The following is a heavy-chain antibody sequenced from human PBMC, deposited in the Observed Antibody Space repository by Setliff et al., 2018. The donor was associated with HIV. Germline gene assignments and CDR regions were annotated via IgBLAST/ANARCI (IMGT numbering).Heavy chain of an antibody. CDR3: ARQKKSSSWSPNDY. CDR1: GGSVSSSDYY. CDR2: IHYSVNT. D-gene: IGHD2-2*01. V-gene: IGHV4-30-4*01. J-gene: IGHJ4*02. Sequence: SETLSLTCTVSGGSVSSSDYYWNWIRQPPGKGLEWIGHIHYSVNTYYNPSLKSRVLISVDTSKNQFSLRLSSVTAADTAVYYCARQKKSSSWSPNDYWGQGTLVTVSS.